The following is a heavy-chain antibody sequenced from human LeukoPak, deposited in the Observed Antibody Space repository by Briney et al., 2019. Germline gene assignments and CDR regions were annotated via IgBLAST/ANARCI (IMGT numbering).Heavy chain of an antibody. V-gene: IGHV4-31*03. CDR2: IYYTGST. D-gene: IGHD5-18*01. J-gene: IGHJ5*02. CDR1: GGSITSGGFC. Sequence: SENLSLTCTVSGGSITSGGFCWSWVRQHPGKGLEWMGHIYYTGSTYYNPSLESRVIMSVDTSRNQFSLKLSSVTAADTAVYYCARGRLWRSFDPWGQGTLVTVSS. CDR3: ARGRLWRSFDP.